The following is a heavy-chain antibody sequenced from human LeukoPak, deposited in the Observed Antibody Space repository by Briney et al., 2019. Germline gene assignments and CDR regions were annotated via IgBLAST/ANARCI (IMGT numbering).Heavy chain of an antibody. CDR2: IYFSGST. CDR1: GFTFNIYN. J-gene: IGHJ4*02. Sequence: GSLRLSCAASGFTFNIYNMNWVRQALGKGLEWIGSIYFSGSTSYNPSLKSRVTISVDTSENQFSLKLSSMTAADTAVYYCARDDATAIFGAIGYWGQGTLVTVSS. CDR3: ARDDATAIFGAIGY. D-gene: IGHD3-3*01. V-gene: IGHV4-39*07.